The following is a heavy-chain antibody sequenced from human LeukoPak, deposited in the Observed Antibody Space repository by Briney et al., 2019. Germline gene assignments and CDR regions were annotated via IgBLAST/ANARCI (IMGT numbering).Heavy chain of an antibody. CDR2: IWYDGSNK. D-gene: IGHD3-22*01. Sequence: GGSLRLSCAASGFTFSSYGIHWVRQAPGKGLEWVALIWYDGSNKYYADSVKGRFTISRDNSKSTVYLQMNSLRAEDTAVYYCARHYDSSAYWYYFDYWGQGTLVTVSS. CDR1: GFTFSSYG. CDR3: ARHYDSSAYWYYFDY. V-gene: IGHV3-33*01. J-gene: IGHJ4*02.